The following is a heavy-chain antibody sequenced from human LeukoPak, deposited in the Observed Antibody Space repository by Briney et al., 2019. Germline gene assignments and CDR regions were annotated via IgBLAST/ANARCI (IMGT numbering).Heavy chain of an antibody. CDR2: ISGYDGNT. D-gene: IGHD4-11*01. Sequence: ASVKVSCKTSGFTFTNYGISWVRQAPGQGLEWVGWISGYDGNTNYAQKFRGRVTMTTDPSTTTVSMELKNLSSNDTAMYYCARDMSTGTSDYWGQGTLVTVSS. V-gene: IGHV1-18*01. J-gene: IGHJ4*02. CDR1: GFTFTNYG. CDR3: ARDMSTGTSDY.